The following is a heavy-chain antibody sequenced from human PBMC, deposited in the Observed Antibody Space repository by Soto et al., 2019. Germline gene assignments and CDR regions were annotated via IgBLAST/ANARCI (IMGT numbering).Heavy chain of an antibody. J-gene: IGHJ6*03. CDR2: MNPNSGNT. CDR3: ARGGHIVVVPAATYYMXV. V-gene: IGHV1-8*01. CDR1: GYTLTSYY. Sequence: ASVKVSCKASGYTLTSYYINWVRQAPGQGLEWMGWMNPNSGNTGYAQKFQGRVTMTRNTSISTAYMELSSLRSEDTAVYYCARGGHIVVVPAATYYMXVWGKGTTVTVSS. D-gene: IGHD2-2*01.